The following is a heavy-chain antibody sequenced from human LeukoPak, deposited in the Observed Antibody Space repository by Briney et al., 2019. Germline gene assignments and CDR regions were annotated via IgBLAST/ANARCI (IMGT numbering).Heavy chain of an antibody. D-gene: IGHD6-13*01. J-gene: IGHJ4*02. CDR2: INHSGST. Sequence: SSQTLSLTCAVYGGSFSGYYWSWIRQPPGKGLEWIGEINHSGSTNYNPSLKSRVTISVDTSKNQFSLKLSSVTAADTAVYYCASGISSSWYGGDYYFDYWGQGTLVTVSS. CDR1: GGSFSGYY. CDR3: ASGISSSWYGGDYYFDY. V-gene: IGHV4-34*01.